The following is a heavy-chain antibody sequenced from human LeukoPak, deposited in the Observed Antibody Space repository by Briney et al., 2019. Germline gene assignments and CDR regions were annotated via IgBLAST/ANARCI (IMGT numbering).Heavy chain of an antibody. CDR3: ARDGIVCDSSGLDAFDI. CDR1: GFTFSSYA. CDR2: ISYDGSNK. J-gene: IGHJ3*02. Sequence: PGGSLRLSCAASGFTFSSYAMHWVRQAPGKGLEWVAVISYDGSNKYYADSVKGRFTISRDNSKNTLYLQMNSLRAEDTAVYYCARDGIVCDSSGLDAFDIWGQGTMVTVSS. V-gene: IGHV3-30*04. D-gene: IGHD3-22*01.